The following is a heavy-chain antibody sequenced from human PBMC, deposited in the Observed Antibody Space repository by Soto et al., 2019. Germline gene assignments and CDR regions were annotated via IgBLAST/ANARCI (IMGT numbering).Heavy chain of an antibody. D-gene: IGHD4-17*01. J-gene: IGHJ4*02. CDR3: TRDAIDYGVHLFCY. CDR1: GFTLGDHA. CDR2: IRSKTYGGTT. V-gene: IGHV3-49*03. Sequence: PGGSLRLSCAGSGFTLGDHALGWFRQAPGKGLEWVGFIRSKTYGGTTEYAASVRGRFTISRDDSKNIAYLQMDSLNTDDTAVYYCTRDAIDYGVHLFCYWGQG.